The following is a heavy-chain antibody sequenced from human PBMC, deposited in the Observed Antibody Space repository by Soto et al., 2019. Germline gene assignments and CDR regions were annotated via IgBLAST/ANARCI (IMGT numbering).Heavy chain of an antibody. CDR2: IYPGDSDT. J-gene: IGHJ3*02. D-gene: IGHD1-26*01. CDR3: ARRPKFPWELLRNAFDI. V-gene: IGHV5-51*01. CDR1: GYSFTSYW. Sequence: HGESLKISCKGSGYSFTSYWIGWVRQMPGKGLEWMGIIYPGDSDTRYSPSFQGQVTISADKSISTAYLQWSSLKASDTAMYYCARRPKFPWELLRNAFDIWGQGTMVTVSS.